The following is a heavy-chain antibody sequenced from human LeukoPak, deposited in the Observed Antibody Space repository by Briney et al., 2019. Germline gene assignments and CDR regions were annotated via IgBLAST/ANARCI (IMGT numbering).Heavy chain of an antibody. CDR3: ATLDFGDYKVDY. Sequence: PGRSLRLSCVASGFTFSNYRMHWVRQAPGTGLEWVAVIAYDGSNEYYADSVKGRFTISRDNSQNTLYLQMNSPRPEDTAVYYCATLDFGDYKVDYWGQGTLVTVSS. V-gene: IGHV3-30-3*01. D-gene: IGHD4-17*01. CDR2: IAYDGSNE. CDR1: GFTFSNYR. J-gene: IGHJ4*02.